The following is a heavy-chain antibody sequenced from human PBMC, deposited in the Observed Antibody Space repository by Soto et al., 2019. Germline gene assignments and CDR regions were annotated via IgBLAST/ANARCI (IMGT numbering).Heavy chain of an antibody. V-gene: IGHV3-30*18. CDR2: ISYDGSNK. CDR3: AKDRYGDYALDWYFDL. D-gene: IGHD4-17*01. Sequence: QVQLVESGGGVVQPGRSLRLSCAASGFTFSSYGMHWVRQAPGKGLEWVAVISYDGSNKYYADSVKGRFTISRDNSKNTLYLQMNSLIAEDTAVYYCAKDRYGDYALDWYFDLWGRGTLVTVSS. CDR1: GFTFSSYG. J-gene: IGHJ2*01.